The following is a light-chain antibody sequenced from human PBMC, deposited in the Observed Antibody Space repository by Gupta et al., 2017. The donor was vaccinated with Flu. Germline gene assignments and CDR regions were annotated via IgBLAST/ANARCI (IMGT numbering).Light chain of an antibody. CDR3: AAWDDSLSGVV. V-gene: IGLV1-47*01. CDR1: SSNIGTNY. CDR2: RDN. Sequence: RVTISCSGSSSNIGTNYVYWYQQLPGTAPKVLIYRDNQWPSGVPDRFSGSKSGTSASLDISGLRSEYETDYYGAAWDDSLSGVVIGGVTKLTIL. J-gene: IGLJ2*01.